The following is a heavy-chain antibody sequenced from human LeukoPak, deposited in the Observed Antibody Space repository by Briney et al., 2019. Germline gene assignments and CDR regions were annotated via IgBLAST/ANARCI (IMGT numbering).Heavy chain of an antibody. Sequence: PSQTLSLTCAVSGGSISSGGYSWSWIRQPPGKGLEWIGYIYHSGSTYYNPSLKSRVTISVDRSKNQFSLKLSSVTAADTAVYYCARESGDCSGGSCHSYFDYWGQGTLVTVSS. CDR3: ARESGDCSGGSCHSYFDY. CDR2: IYHSGST. V-gene: IGHV4-30-2*01. D-gene: IGHD2-15*01. CDR1: GGSISSGGYS. J-gene: IGHJ4*02.